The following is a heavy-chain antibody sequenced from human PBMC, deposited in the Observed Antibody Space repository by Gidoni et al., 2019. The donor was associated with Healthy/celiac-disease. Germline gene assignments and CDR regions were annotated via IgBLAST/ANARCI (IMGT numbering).Heavy chain of an antibody. CDR2: INHSGST. J-gene: IGHJ4*02. Sequence: QVQLQQWGAGLLKPSATLSLTCAVYGGSFRGYYWSWIRQPPGKGLEWIGEINHSGSTNYNPSLKSRVTISLDTSKNQFSLKLSSVTAADTAVYYCARNRGRGYDILTGYYRAFDYWGQGTLVTVSS. CDR1: GGSFRGYY. V-gene: IGHV4-34*01. CDR3: ARNRGRGYDILTGYYRAFDY. D-gene: IGHD3-9*01.